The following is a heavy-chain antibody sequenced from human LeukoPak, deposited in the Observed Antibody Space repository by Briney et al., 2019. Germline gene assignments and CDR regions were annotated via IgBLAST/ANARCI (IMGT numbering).Heavy chain of an antibody. CDR1: GASMKTHY. D-gene: IGHD5-18*01. CDR3: ATIKRGNIFGYFDF. V-gene: IGHV4-59*11. Sequence: PSETLSLTCAVSGASMKTHYWRWIRHPPGEGGEGIGYMLDTVTTNDIPSLQSRFTLSADTSKNQFSLRLTSVTAADTAVYYCATIKRGNIFGYFDFWGQGTPVTVSS. J-gene: IGHJ4*02. CDR2: MLDTVTT.